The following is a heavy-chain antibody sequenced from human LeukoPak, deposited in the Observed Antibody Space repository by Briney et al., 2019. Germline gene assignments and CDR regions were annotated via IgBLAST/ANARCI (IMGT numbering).Heavy chain of an antibody. D-gene: IGHD6-13*01. Sequence: PGGSLRLSCAASGFAFSTYGMHWVRQAPGKGLEWVSSISSSSSYIYYADSVKGRFTISRDNAKNSLYLQMNSLRAEDTALYYCAKEYSSSWRHDAFDIWGQGTMVTVSS. J-gene: IGHJ3*02. CDR3: AKEYSSSWRHDAFDI. V-gene: IGHV3-21*04. CDR2: ISSSSSYI. CDR1: GFAFSTYG.